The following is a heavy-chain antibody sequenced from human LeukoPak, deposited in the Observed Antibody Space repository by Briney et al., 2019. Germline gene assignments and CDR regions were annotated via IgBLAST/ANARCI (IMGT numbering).Heavy chain of an antibody. Sequence: GGSLRLSCAASGFTFSIYWVSWVRQAPGKGLEWVANIKQDGSEKYYVDSVKGRFTISRDNAKNSLYLQMNSLRAEDTAVYYCARVGIAYYYDSSGYYTDFWGQGTLVTVSS. CDR2: IKQDGSEK. CDR1: GFTFSIYW. V-gene: IGHV3-7*01. CDR3: ARVGIAYYYDSSGYYTDF. D-gene: IGHD3-22*01. J-gene: IGHJ4*02.